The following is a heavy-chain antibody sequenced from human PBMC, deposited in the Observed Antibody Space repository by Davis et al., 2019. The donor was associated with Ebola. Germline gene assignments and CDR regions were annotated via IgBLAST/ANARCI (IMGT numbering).Heavy chain of an antibody. CDR3: ARVRYCGGDCSKYYYYGMDV. Sequence: ASVKVSCKASGYTFTGYYMHWVRQAPGQGLEWMGRINPNSGGTNYAQKFQGRVTMTRDTSISTAYMELSRLRSDDTAVYYCARVRYCGGDCSKYYYYGMDVWGKGTTVTVSS. V-gene: IGHV1-2*06. D-gene: IGHD2-21*02. CDR2: INPNSGGT. J-gene: IGHJ6*04. CDR1: GYTFTGYY.